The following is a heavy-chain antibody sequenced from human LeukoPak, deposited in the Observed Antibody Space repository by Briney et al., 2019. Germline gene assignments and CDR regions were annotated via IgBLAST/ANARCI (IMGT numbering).Heavy chain of an antibody. CDR3: ARDGLASIGLDM. Sequence: GGSLRLSCAASGFTLTGDGMHWVRQAPGKGLERGAVIWYDGNNKYYVESVRGRFTISRDTSKNTLYLQMNSLRGEDTSIYYCARDGLASIGLDMWGKGTVVSVSS. J-gene: IGHJ3*02. CDR1: GFTLTGDG. V-gene: IGHV3-33*01. D-gene: IGHD6-13*01. CDR2: IWYDGNNK.